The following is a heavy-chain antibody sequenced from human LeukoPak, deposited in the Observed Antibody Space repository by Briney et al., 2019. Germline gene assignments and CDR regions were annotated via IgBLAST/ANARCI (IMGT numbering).Heavy chain of an antibody. CDR2: INPNSGGT. CDR1: GYTFTGYY. CDR3: ARNYGDYMLNWFDP. J-gene: IGHJ5*02. Sequence: SSVKVACKASGYTFTGYYMHWVRQAPGQGLEWMGWINPNSGGTNYAQKFQGRGTMTRDTSISTAYMELSRLRSDDTAVYYCARNYGDYMLNWFDPWGQGTLVTVSS. D-gene: IGHD4-17*01. V-gene: IGHV1-2*02.